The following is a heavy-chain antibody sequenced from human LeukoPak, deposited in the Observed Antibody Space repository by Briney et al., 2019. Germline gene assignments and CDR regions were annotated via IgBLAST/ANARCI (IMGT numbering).Heavy chain of an antibody. CDR2: IDSDGRT. V-gene: IGHV3-53*01. Sequence: PGGSLRLSCAASGFTVSTNYMSWVRQAPGKGLECVSVIDSDGRTYYANSVKGRFTISRDISKNTLHLQMNSLRVDDTAVYYCARDDTSSGYYAFGYWGQGTLVTVSS. D-gene: IGHD6-19*01. CDR3: ARDDTSSGYYAFGY. CDR1: GFTVSTNY. J-gene: IGHJ4*02.